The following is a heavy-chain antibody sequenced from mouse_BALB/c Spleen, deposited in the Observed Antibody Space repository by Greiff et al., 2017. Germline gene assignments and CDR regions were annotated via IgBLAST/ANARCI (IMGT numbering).Heavy chain of an antibody. J-gene: IGHJ4*01. V-gene: IGHV14-1*02. CDR1: GFNIKDYY. Sequence: VQLQQSGAELVRPGALVKLSCKASGFNIKDYYMHWVKQRPEQGLEWIGWIDPENGNTIYDPKFQGKASITADTSSNTAYLQLSSLTSEDTAVYYCARYVLRPFYAMDYWGQGTSVTVSS. D-gene: IGHD1-2*01. CDR3: ARYVLRPFYAMDY. CDR2: IDPENGNT.